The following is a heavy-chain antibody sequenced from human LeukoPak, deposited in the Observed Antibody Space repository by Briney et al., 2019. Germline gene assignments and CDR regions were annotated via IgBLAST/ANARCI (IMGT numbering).Heavy chain of an antibody. CDR3: AREGDYYDSSGYYFPAPYYFDY. Sequence: SVKVSCKASGGTFSSYAICWVRQAPGQGLEWMGRIIPILGIANYAQKFQGRVTITADKSTSTAYMELSSLRSEDTAVYYCAREGDYYDSSGYYFPAPYYFDYWGQGTLVTVSS. J-gene: IGHJ4*02. D-gene: IGHD3-22*01. V-gene: IGHV1-69*04. CDR2: IIPILGIA. CDR1: GGTFSSYA.